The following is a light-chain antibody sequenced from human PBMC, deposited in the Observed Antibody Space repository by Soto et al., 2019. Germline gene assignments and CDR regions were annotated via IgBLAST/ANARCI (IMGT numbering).Light chain of an antibody. V-gene: IGLV2-8*01. Sequence: QSVLTQPPSASGSPGQSVTISCTGTSSDVGAYNYVSWYQQHPGKAPKLMIYDVSKRPSGVPDRFSGSKSGNTASLTVSGLQAEDEAYFYCISYAGSSIWVFGGGTQLTVL. J-gene: IGLJ3*02. CDR1: SSDVGAYNY. CDR3: ISYAGSSIWV. CDR2: DVS.